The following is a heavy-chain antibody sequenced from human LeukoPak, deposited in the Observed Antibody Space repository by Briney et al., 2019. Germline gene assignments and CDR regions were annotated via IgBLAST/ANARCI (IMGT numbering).Heavy chain of an antibody. V-gene: IGHV3-30*04. Sequence: PGGSLRLSCEASGFTFSTYAFHWVRQAPGKGPEWMAFITYDGSDTYFADSVKGRFTLSRDNSKNALYLQMNSLRTADTAVYYCARPGGYAFDIWGQGTMVTVSS. CDR1: GFTFSTYA. CDR3: ARPGGYAFDI. CDR2: ITYDGSDT. J-gene: IGHJ3*02. D-gene: IGHD3-10*01.